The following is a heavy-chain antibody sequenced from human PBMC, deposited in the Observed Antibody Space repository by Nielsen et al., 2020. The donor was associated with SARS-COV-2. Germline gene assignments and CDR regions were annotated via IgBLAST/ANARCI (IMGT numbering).Heavy chain of an antibody. CDR1: GFSFETYW. J-gene: IGHJ6*02. Sequence: GESLKISCAASGFSFETYWMHWVRQAPGKGLEWVANMKQDGTVKNYMDSVKGRFTISRDNAGRSLYLHMDSLRAEDTAVYYCASAASSSWKSATVWGQGTTVTVSS. D-gene: IGHD3-22*01. CDR2: MKQDGTVK. V-gene: IGHV3-7*01. CDR3: ASAASSSWKSATV.